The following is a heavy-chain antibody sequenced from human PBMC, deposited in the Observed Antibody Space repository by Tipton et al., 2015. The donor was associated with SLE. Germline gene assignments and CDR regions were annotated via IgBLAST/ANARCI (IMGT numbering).Heavy chain of an antibody. CDR1: GGSISTGGDS. CDR2: IYSSGGT. CDR3: ARGGDPDYFDY. D-gene: IGHD5-12*01. V-gene: IGHV4-39*07. Sequence: TLSLTCTVSGGSISTGGDSWGWIRQPPGKGLEWIGNIYSSGGTYDNPSLKSRITMSVDTSKNKFSLNLSSVTAADTAVYYCARGGDPDYFDYWGQGTLVTVSS. J-gene: IGHJ4*02.